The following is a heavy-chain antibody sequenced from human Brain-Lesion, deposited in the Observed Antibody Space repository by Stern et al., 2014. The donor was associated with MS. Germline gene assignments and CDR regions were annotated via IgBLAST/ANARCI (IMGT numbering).Heavy chain of an antibody. CDR1: GGSVSSTSYA. V-gene: IGHV4-39*01. CDR2: ISYSGNT. Sequence: VQLVESGPGLVKPSETLSLTCTVAGGSVSSTSYAWAWIRQPPGKGLEWVGTISYSGNTYYSPSLQSRLNLSLDPSHDQLSLKLGFVTAADTAVYYCAGEEDIRYCSGGSCTGNWFDPWGQGTLVTVSS. J-gene: IGHJ5*02. D-gene: IGHD2-15*01. CDR3: AGEEDIRYCSGGSCTGNWFDP.